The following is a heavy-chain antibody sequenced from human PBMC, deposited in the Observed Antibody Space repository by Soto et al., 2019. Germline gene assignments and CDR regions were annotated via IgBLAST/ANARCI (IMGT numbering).Heavy chain of an antibody. CDR2: ISGSGGST. CDR3: ARRGSGSYYDY. Sequence: EVQLLESGGGLVQPGGSLRRSCAASGFTFGSYAMRWVRQAPGKGLEWVSAISGSGGSTYYADSVKGRFTISRDNSKNTLYLQMNSLRAEDTAVYYCARRGSGSYYDYWGQGTLVTVSS. J-gene: IGHJ4*02. D-gene: IGHD1-26*01. CDR1: GFTFGSYA. V-gene: IGHV3-23*01.